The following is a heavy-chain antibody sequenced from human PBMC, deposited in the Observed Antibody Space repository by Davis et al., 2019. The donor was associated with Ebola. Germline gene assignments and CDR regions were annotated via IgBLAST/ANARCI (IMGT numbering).Heavy chain of an antibody. CDR1: NGSISSSTSY. V-gene: IGHV4-39*07. Sequence: PSETLSLTCTVSNGSISSSTSYWGWIRQPPGKGLEWIGSIYYSGSTHYNPSFKSRVTISVDRSNNQFSLTLNSVTAADTAIYYCARNTTVTPFRSLAFGGGAFDVWGHGTLVSVSS. CDR3: ARNTTVTPFRSLAFGGGAFDV. CDR2: IYYSGST. J-gene: IGHJ3*01. D-gene: IGHD2-21*02.